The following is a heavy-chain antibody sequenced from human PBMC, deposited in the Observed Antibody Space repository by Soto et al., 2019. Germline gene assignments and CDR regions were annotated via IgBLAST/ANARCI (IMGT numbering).Heavy chain of an antibody. D-gene: IGHD2-8*01. V-gene: IGHV1-69*01. CDR1: GGTFSSYA. J-gene: IGHJ5*02. CDR2: VIPIFGTA. CDR3: AIHGVCYMCVDSRFDP. Sequence: QVQLVQSGAEVKKPGSSVKVSCKASGGTFSSYAISWVRQAPGQGLEWMGVVIPIFGTANYAQKFQGRVTITADESTSTAYMELSSLRSEDTAVYYCAIHGVCYMCVDSRFDPWGQGTLVTVSA.